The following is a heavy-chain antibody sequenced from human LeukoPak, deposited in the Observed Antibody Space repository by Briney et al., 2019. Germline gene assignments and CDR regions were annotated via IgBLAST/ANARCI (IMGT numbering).Heavy chain of an antibody. CDR1: RFTFRTYG. V-gene: IGHV3-30*18. Sequence: GRSLRLSCAASRFTFRTYGMHWVRQAPGKGLEWVGVISYDGSNKYYADSVKGRVTISRDNAKNTLYLQMNSLRAEDTAVYYCAKDRSTYYYDSSGYYPDAFDIWGQGTMVTVSS. D-gene: IGHD3-22*01. J-gene: IGHJ3*02. CDR2: ISYDGSNK. CDR3: AKDRSTYYYDSSGYYPDAFDI.